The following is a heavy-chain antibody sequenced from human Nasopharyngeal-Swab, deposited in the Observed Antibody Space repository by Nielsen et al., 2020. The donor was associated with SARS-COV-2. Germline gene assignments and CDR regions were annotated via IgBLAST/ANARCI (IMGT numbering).Heavy chain of an antibody. CDR1: GFTFEDYA. D-gene: IGHD2-15*01. Sequence: GGSLRLSCAASGFTFEDYAIHWVRQAPGRGLEWVSGISWDSGNIGYADSVKGRFTISRDNAKNSLYLQMNSLRAEDTALYYCVKDNLLRAFDLWGQGTMVTASS. CDR3: VKDNLLRAFDL. J-gene: IGHJ3*01. CDR2: ISWDSGNI. V-gene: IGHV3-9*01.